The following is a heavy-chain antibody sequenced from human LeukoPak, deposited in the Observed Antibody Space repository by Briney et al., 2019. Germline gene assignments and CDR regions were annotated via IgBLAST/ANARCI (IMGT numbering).Heavy chain of an antibody. J-gene: IGHJ4*02. Sequence: PSETLSLTCAVYGGSFSGYYWSWIRQPPGKGLEWIGEINHSGSTNYNPSLKSRVTISVDTSKNQFSLKLSSVTAADTAVYYCARHVGAVLRFSEWLYYFDYWGQGTLVTVSS. V-gene: IGHV4-34*01. CDR3: ARHVGAVLRFSEWLYYFDY. D-gene: IGHD3-3*01. CDR2: INHSGST. CDR1: GGSFSGYY.